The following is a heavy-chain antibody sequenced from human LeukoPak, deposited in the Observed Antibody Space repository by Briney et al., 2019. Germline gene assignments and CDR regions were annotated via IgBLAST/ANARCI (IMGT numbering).Heavy chain of an antibody. J-gene: IGHJ3*02. CDR2: IYTSGST. V-gene: IGHV4-4*07. CDR3: ARLRSSWYDFGAFDI. CDR1: GGYISSYY. Sequence: SETLSLTCTVSGGYISSYYWSWIRQPAGKGLEWIGRIYTSGSTNYNPSLKCRVTMSVDTSKNQFSLKLSAVTAADTAVYYCARLRSSWYDFGAFDIWGQGTMVTVSS. D-gene: IGHD6-13*01.